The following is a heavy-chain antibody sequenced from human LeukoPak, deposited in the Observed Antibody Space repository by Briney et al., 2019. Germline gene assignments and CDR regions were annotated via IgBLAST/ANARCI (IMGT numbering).Heavy chain of an antibody. CDR3: ARHQELGDVLTGFSPFDH. Sequence: SETLSLTCTVSGGSISSYYWSWIRQPPGKGLQWIGYIYYSGSTNYNPSLKSRVTISVDTSKNQFSLKLSSVTAADTAVYYCARHQELGDVLTGFSPFDHWGQGTLVTVSS. V-gene: IGHV4-59*08. CDR2: IYYSGST. D-gene: IGHD3-9*01. J-gene: IGHJ4*02. CDR1: GGSISSYY.